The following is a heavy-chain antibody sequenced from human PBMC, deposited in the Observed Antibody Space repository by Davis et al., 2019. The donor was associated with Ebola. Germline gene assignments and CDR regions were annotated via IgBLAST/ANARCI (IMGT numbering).Heavy chain of an antibody. Sequence: GESLKISCAASGFSFSAYTMNWVRQAPGKGLEWVANINQDGSEKNFVDSVKGRFTISRDNTKNSVYLQMNSLRAEDTAVYYCTRDGSNFIFDSWGQGTLVTVSS. CDR2: INQDGSEK. J-gene: IGHJ4*02. D-gene: IGHD4-11*01. CDR1: GFSFSAYT. V-gene: IGHV3-7*01. CDR3: TRDGSNFIFDS.